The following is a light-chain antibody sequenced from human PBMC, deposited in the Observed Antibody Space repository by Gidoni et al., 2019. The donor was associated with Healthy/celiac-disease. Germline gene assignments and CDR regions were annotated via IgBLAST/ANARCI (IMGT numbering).Light chain of an antibody. CDR3: QQDDNPPYT. Sequence: DIQMTQSPPSLSASVGDRVTITCQASQDISNYLNWYQQKPGKAPKLLIYDASNLETGVPSRFSGSGSGTDFTFNISSLQPEDIATYYCQQDDNPPYTFGQGTKLEIK. CDR2: DAS. V-gene: IGKV1-33*01. J-gene: IGKJ2*01. CDR1: QDISNY.